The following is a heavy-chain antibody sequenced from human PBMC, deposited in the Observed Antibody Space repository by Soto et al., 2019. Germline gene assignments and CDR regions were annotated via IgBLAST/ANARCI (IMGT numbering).Heavy chain of an antibody. CDR3: AHRLLSGSYPPYHYYGMDV. CDR1: GFSLSTSGVG. D-gene: IGHD1-26*01. CDR2: IYWDDDK. J-gene: IGHJ6*02. V-gene: IGHV2-5*02. Sequence: SGPTLVNPTQTLTLTCSFSGFSLSTSGVGVGWIRQPPGKALEWVALIYWDDDKRYSPSLKSRLTITKGTSKDQVVLTMTNMDPVDTATYYCAHRLLSGSYPPYHYYGMDVWGQGITVTVS.